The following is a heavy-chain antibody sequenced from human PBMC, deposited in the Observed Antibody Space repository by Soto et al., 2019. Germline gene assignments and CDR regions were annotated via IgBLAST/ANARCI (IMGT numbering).Heavy chain of an antibody. D-gene: IGHD2-2*01. CDR1: GYTFTTYD. CDR2: MNPNRTNT. CDR3: VRGGFLPDDHVIIAPAQLGFDP. Sequence: QVQLMQSGAEVKKPGASVKVSCKASGYTFTTYDINWVRQAPGQGLEWMGWMNPNRTNTGYAEKFQGGVTMTRDTSISTAYMELSSLRYDDTAVYYCVRGGFLPDDHVIIAPAQLGFDPWGQGTLVTVSS. J-gene: IGHJ5*02. V-gene: IGHV1-8*01.